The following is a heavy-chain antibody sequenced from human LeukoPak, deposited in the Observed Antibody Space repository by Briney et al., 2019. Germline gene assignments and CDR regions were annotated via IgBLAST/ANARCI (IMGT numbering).Heavy chain of an antibody. D-gene: IGHD3-22*01. CDR1: GGSISSGDYY. V-gene: IGHV4-30-4*08. J-gene: IGHJ5*02. CDR3: ARVNTMIVVVITTGWFDP. CDR2: IYYSGST. Sequence: SQTLSLTCTVSGGSISSGDYYWSWLRQPPGKGLEWIGYIYYSGSTYYNPSLKSRVTISVDTSKNQFSLKLSSVTAADTAVYYCARVNTMIVVVITTGWFDPWGQGTLVTVSS.